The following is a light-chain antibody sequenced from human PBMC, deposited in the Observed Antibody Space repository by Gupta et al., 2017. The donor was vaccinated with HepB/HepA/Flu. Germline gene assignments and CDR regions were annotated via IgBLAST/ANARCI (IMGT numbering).Light chain of an antibody. Sequence: SSALTQDPAVSVALGQTVRITCQGDSLRGSYASWYQQKPGQAPILVIYGKNKRPAGIPDRFSGSSSGNTTYLTITGAPAEDEDDYYCNYWDISGHHLDVVFGGGTKLTVL. J-gene: IGLJ2*01. CDR1: SLRGSY. V-gene: IGLV3-19*01. CDR2: GKN. CDR3: NYWDISGHHLDVV.